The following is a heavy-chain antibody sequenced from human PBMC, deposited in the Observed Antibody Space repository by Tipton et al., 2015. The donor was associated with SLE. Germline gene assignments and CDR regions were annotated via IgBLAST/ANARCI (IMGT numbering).Heavy chain of an antibody. J-gene: IGHJ6*02. CDR1: GGSISSNH. Sequence: TLSLTCSVSGGSISSNHWIWIRQPPGKGLDWIGYISNGGGTNYNPSLKSRVTISVDTAKNQFSLKLTSVTAADTAVYYCARGMLTWRGAIVGVDVWGQGTTVNVSS. D-gene: IGHD3-10*02. V-gene: IGHV4-59*08. CDR3: ARGMLTWRGAIVGVDV. CDR2: ISNGGGT.